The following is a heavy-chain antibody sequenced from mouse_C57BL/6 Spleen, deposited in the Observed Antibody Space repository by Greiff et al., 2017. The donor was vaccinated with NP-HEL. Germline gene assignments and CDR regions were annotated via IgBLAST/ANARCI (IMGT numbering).Heavy chain of an antibody. CDR3: ARSGGSAGPFAY. J-gene: IGHJ3*01. CDR1: GYTFTDYY. Sequence: EVQLQQSGPVLVKPGASVKMSCKASGYTFTDYYMNWVKQSHGKSLEWIGVINPYNGGTSYNQKFKCKATLNVDKSSSTAYMELNSLTSEYSAVYYCARSGGSAGPFAYWGQGTLVTVSA. CDR2: INPYNGGT. D-gene: IGHD6-1*01. V-gene: IGHV1-19*01.